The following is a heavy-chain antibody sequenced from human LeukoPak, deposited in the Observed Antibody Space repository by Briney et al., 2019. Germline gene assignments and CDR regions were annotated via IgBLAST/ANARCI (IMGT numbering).Heavy chain of an antibody. CDR2: IYYSGST. Sequence: PSETPSLTCTVSGGSISSYYWSWIRQPPGKGLEWIGYIYYSGSTNYNPSLKSRVTISVDTSKNQFSLKLSSVTAADTAVYYCARAPYYYDSSGYYYVFDYWGQGTLVTVSS. J-gene: IGHJ4*02. CDR3: ARAPYYYDSSGYYYVFDY. D-gene: IGHD3-22*01. CDR1: GGSISSYY. V-gene: IGHV4-59*01.